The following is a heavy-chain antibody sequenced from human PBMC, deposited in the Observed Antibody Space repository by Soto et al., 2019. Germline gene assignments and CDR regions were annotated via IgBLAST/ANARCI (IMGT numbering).Heavy chain of an antibody. J-gene: IGHJ4*02. CDR3: VREGGDLRGSGVFDY. D-gene: IGHD6-19*01. V-gene: IGHV3-48*01. Sequence: PGGDLRLSGGGSGFTFSFCTMNWVRQTPGKGLEWLAYISRGGSSIYYADSVKGRFTVSRDNANNSLSLQLNSLRREDTAVYYCVREGGDLRGSGVFDYWGQGTLVTVSS. CDR1: GFTFSFCT. CDR2: ISRGGSSI.